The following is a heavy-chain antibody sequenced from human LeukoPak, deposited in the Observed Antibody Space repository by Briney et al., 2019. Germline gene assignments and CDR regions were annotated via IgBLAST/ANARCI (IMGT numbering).Heavy chain of an antibody. D-gene: IGHD1-7*01. CDR3: ARHNPITGTTRDAFDI. V-gene: IGHV4-39*01. CDR2: FYSSGST. CDR1: GGSIISSGYY. Sequence: PSETLSVTCTVSGGSIISSGYYWGWIRQPPGKGLEWIGSFYSSGSTYYNPSLKSRVSLSVDLFDNQLSLQLTSVTAADTAFYFCARHNPITGTTRDAFDIWGHGSMVTVSS. J-gene: IGHJ3*02.